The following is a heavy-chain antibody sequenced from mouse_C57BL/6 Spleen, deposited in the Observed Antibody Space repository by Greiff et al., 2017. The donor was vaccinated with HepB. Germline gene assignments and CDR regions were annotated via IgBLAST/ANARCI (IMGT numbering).Heavy chain of an antibody. CDR2: IHPNSGST. V-gene: IGHV1-64*01. D-gene: IGHD2-4*01. CDR1: GYTFTSYW. Sequence: VKLQQPGAELVKPGASVKLSCKASGYTFTSYWMHWVKQRPGQGLEWIGMIHPNSGSTNYNEKFKSKATLTVDKSSSTAYMQLSSLTSEDSAVYYCARAYYDYDSAMDYWGQGTSVTVSS. CDR3: ARAYYDYDSAMDY. J-gene: IGHJ4*01.